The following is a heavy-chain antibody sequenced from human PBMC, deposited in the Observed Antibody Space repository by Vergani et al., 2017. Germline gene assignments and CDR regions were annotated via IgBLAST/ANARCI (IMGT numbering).Heavy chain of an antibody. CDR3: AKSPYDIFTGYLDFDY. CDR1: GFTFSSYV. D-gene: IGHD3-9*01. CDR2: IRYDGSNK. V-gene: IGHV3-30*02. J-gene: IGHJ4*02. Sequence: QVQLVESGGGVVQPGGSLRLSCAASGFTFSSYVMHWVRQAPGKGLEWVAFIRYDGSNKYYADSVKGRFTISRDNSKNTLYLQMNSLRAEDTAVYYCAKSPYDIFTGYLDFDYWGQGTLVTVSS.